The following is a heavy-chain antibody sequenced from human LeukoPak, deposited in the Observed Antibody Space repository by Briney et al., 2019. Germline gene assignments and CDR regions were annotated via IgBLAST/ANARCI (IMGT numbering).Heavy chain of an antibody. CDR3: ARVRIVVRGDWFDP. D-gene: IGHD3-22*01. CDR1: GGSISSGGYS. CDR2: IYYSGST. Sequence: SETLSLTCAVSGGSISSGGYSWSWIRQSPGKGLEWIGYIYYSGSTYYNPSLKSRVTISVDTSKNQFSLKLSSVTAADTAVYYCARVRIVVRGDWFDPWGQGTLVTVSS. J-gene: IGHJ5*02. V-gene: IGHV4-30-4*07.